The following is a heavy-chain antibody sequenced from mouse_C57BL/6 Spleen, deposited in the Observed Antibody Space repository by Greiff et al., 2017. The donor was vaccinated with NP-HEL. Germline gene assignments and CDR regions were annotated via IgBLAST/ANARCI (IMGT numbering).Heavy chain of an antibody. CDR2: IDPDDGGT. CDR3: ARWTEYGYFDD. CDR1: GYTFTSYY. Sequence: VQLQESGAELVKPGASVKLSCTASGYTFTSYYMHWVKQRSERGLEWIGRIDPDDGGTKYTPKFKGKATMTGDTSSNTAYLQLSSLTSEDTAVYYCARWTEYGYFDDWGKGTTVTVSS. J-gene: IGHJ1*03. V-gene: IGHV1-62-3*01.